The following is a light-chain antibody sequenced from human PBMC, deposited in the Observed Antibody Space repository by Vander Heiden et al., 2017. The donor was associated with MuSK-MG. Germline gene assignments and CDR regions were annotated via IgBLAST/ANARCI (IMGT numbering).Light chain of an antibody. Sequence: DIQMTQSPSSLSASVGDRVTITCRARQSISSYLNWYQQKPGKAPKLLIYAASSLQSGVPSRFSGSGSGTDFTLTISSLQPEDFATYYCQQSDSTLLFTFGPGTKVDIK. J-gene: IGKJ3*01. CDR3: QQSDSTLLFT. CDR2: AAS. CDR1: QSISSY. V-gene: IGKV1-39*01.